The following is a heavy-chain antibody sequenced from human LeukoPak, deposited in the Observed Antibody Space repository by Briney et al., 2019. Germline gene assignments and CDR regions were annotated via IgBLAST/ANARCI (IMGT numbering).Heavy chain of an antibody. Sequence: GGSLRLSCAASEFTFSNSAMNWVRQVPGKGLEWVSSIDYDSSHIYYAASVRGRFTISRDNARNSVYLQMNSLRVEDTAVYYCARDPLRYLRVGHYDYWAQGTLVAVSS. CDR1: EFTFSNSA. CDR2: IDYDSSHI. D-gene: IGHD3-9*01. V-gene: IGHV3-21*04. J-gene: IGHJ4*02. CDR3: ARDPLRYLRVGHYDY.